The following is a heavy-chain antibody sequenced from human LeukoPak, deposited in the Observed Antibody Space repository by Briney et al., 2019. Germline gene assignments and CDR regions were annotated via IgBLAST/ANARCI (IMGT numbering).Heavy chain of an antibody. Sequence: PSETLSLTCAVYGGSFSGYYWSWICQPPGKGLEWIGEINHSGSTNYNPSLKSRVTISVDTSKNQFSLKLSSVTAADTAVYYCASRPQGPYCSGGTCYDYYYGMDVWGQGTTVTVSS. CDR1: GGSFSGYY. J-gene: IGHJ6*02. CDR2: INHSGST. V-gene: IGHV4-34*01. D-gene: IGHD2-15*01. CDR3: ASRPQGPYCSGGTCYDYYYGMDV.